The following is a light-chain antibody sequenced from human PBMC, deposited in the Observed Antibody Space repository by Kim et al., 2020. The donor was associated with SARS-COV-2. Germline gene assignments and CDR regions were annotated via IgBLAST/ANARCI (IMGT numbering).Light chain of an antibody. CDR3: QSYNRSNVV. Sequence: GKTVTISSNRSSGSMDDNYVQWYQQRPGGVPTAVIYEDDQRPSGVSDRFSGSIDNSSNSASLTISGLKTEDEADYYCQSYNRSNVVFGGGTKVTVL. CDR1: SGSMDDNY. J-gene: IGLJ2*01. V-gene: IGLV6-57*03. CDR2: EDD.